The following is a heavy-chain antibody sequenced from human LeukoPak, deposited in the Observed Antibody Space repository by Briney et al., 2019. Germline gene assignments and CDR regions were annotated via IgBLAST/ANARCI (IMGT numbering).Heavy chain of an antibody. Sequence: PGGSLRLSCAASGFTFDDYAMHWVRQAPGKGLEWVSGISWNSGSIGYADSVKGRFTISRDNAKNSLYLQMNSLRAEDTALYYCAKDTSSGSYSSFDYWGQGTLVTVSS. J-gene: IGHJ4*02. CDR3: AKDTSSGSYSSFDY. CDR1: GFTFDDYA. CDR2: ISWNSGSI. V-gene: IGHV3-9*01. D-gene: IGHD1-26*01.